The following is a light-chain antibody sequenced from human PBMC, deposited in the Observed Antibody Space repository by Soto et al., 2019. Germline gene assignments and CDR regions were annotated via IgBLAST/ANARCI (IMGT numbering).Light chain of an antibody. V-gene: IGLV1-40*01. CDR2: GNS. Sequence: QSVLTQPPSVSGAPGQRVTISCTGSSSNIGAGYDVHWYQQLPVTAPKLLIYGNSNRPSGVPDRFSGSKSGTSASLAITGLQAEDEADYYCQSYDSSPSGVVFVGGTQLTVL. CDR3: QSYDSSPSGVV. J-gene: IGLJ2*01. CDR1: SSNIGAGYD.